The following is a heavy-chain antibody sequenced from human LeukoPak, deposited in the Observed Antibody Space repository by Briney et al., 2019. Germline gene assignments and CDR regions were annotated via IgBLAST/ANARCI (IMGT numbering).Heavy chain of an antibody. J-gene: IGHJ6*03. CDR3: ARVITVAYYMDV. D-gene: IGHD6-19*01. Sequence: SETLSLTCTVSGGSISSYYWSWFRQPPGKGLEWIGYIYYSGSTNYNPSLKSRVTISVDTSKNQFSLKLSSVTAADTAVYYCARVITVAYYMDVWGKGTTVTVSS. CDR1: GGSISSYY. CDR2: IYYSGST. V-gene: IGHV4-59*01.